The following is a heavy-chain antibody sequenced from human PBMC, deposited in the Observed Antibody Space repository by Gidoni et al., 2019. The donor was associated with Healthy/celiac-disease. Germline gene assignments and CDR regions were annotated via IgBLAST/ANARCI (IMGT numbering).Heavy chain of an antibody. CDR3: AKTITFGGVIVQPFDY. CDR1: GFTFSSYA. CDR2: ISYEGSNK. V-gene: IGHV3-30-3*01. D-gene: IGHD3-16*02. Sequence: QVQLVESGGGVVQPGRSLRLSCAASGFTFSSYAIHWVRQSPGKGLEWLAVISYEGSNKYYADSVKGRFTISRDNSKNTLYLQMNSLRAEDTAVYYCAKTITFGGVIVQPFDYWGQGTLVTVSS. J-gene: IGHJ4*02.